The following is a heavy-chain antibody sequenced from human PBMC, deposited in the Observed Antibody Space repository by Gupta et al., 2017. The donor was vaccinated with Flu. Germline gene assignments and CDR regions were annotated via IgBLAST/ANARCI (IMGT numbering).Heavy chain of an antibody. D-gene: IGHD6-19*01. J-gene: IGHJ4*02. CDR1: GGSISSYY. V-gene: IGHV4-59*08. CDR2: IYYSGST. CDR3: ARHEAVAGPFDY. Sequence: QVQLQESGPGLVKPSETLSLTCTVSGGSISSYYWSWIRQPPGKGLEWIGYIYYSGSTNYNPSLKSRVTISVDTSKNQFSRQLSSVTAADTAVYYCARHEAVAGPFDYWGQGILVTVSS.